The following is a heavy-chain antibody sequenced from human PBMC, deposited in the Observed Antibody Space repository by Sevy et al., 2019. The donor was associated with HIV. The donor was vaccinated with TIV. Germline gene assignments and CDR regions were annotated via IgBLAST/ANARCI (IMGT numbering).Heavy chain of an antibody. Sequence: GGSLRLSCAASGFTFSSYGMHWVRQAPGKGLEWVAVISYDGSNKYYADSVKGRFTISRDNSKNTLYLQMNSLRAEDTAVYYWAKLPMPLYSFYGGGDPPEYDAFDIWGQGTMVTVSS. CDR2: ISYDGSNK. V-gene: IGHV3-30*18. D-gene: IGHD2-21*02. J-gene: IGHJ3*02. CDR1: GFTFSSYG. CDR3: AKLPMPLYSFYGGGDPPEYDAFDI.